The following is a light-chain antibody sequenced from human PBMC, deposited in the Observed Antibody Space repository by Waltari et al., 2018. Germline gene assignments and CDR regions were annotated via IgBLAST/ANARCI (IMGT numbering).Light chain of an antibody. V-gene: IGLV2-8*01. CDR1: SVDVGAYNF. CDR3: SSYARNKGWV. J-gene: IGLJ3*02. CDR2: EVT. Sequence: QSALTQPPSASGSPGQSVTISCTGTSVDVGAYNFVSWYQQHPGKAPIRMIYEVTKRPTGVPDRFSGSKSGNTASLTVSGLQAEDEADYYCSSYARNKGWVFGGGTKLTVL.